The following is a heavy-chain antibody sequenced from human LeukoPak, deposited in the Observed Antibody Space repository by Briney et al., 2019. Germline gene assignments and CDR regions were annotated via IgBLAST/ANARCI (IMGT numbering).Heavy chain of an antibody. Sequence: SETLSLTCTVSGGSISSYYWSWIRQPPGKGLEWIGYISYTGSTTYNPSLKGRVTISVDRSKNQFSLNLTSVTAADTAVYYCARHFDYWGQGALVTVSS. CDR2: ISYTGST. V-gene: IGHV4-59*08. CDR1: GGSISSYY. CDR3: ARHFDY. J-gene: IGHJ4*02.